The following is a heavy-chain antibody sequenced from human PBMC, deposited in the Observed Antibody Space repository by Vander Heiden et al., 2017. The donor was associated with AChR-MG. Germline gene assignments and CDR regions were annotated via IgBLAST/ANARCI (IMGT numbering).Heavy chain of an antibody. CDR2: IIPILGIA. CDR3: ARDRDYGDLRGGLDP. J-gene: IGHJ5*02. Sequence: QVQLVQSGAEVKKPGSSVKVSCKASGGTFRSYTISWVRQAPGQGLEWMGRIIPILGIANYAQKFQGRVTITADKSTSTAYMELSSLRSEDTAVYYCARDRDYGDLRGGLDPWGQGTLVTVSS. CDR1: GGTFRSYT. D-gene: IGHD4-17*01. V-gene: IGHV1-69*08.